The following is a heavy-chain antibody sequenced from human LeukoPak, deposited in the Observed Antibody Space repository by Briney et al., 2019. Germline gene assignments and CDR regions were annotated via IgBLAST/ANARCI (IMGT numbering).Heavy chain of an antibody. CDR2: LNWDSRSM. CDR3: AKGPWGGYLDY. V-gene: IGHV3-9*01. J-gene: IGHJ4*02. D-gene: IGHD1-26*01. Sequence: GGSLRLSCAASGVNFDDYAMHWVRQSPGTGLEWVAGLNWDSRSMAYADSVRGRFTISRDNAKNSLYLQMNSLRPEDTALYYCAKGPWGGYLDYWGQGTLVTVSS. CDR1: GVNFDDYA.